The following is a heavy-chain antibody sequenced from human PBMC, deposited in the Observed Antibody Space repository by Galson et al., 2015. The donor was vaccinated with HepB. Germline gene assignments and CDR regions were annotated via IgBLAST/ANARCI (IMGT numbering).Heavy chain of an antibody. CDR3: ARRHSSGYYDDAFDI. J-gene: IGHJ3*02. CDR1: GYTFTSYG. CDR2: ISAYNGNT. Sequence: SVKVSCKASGYTFTSYGISWVRQAPGQGLEWMGWISAYNGNTNYAQKLQGRVTMTTDTSTSTAYMELRSLRSDDTAVYYCARRHSSGYYDDAFDIWGQGTMVTVSS. D-gene: IGHD3-22*01. V-gene: IGHV1-18*01.